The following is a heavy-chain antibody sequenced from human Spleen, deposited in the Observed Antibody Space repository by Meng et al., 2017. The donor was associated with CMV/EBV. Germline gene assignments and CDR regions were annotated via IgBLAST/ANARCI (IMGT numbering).Heavy chain of an antibody. CDR1: DGSLSTYY. V-gene: IGHV4-34*01. D-gene: IGHD4-17*01. CDR2: VHPGVST. J-gene: IGHJ4*02. Sequence: LPCAVSDGSLSTYYWTWIRQPPGNGLEWFGAVHPGVSTTYNPSLDSRATMSLDTSKNQFSLKLSSVTAADTAVYFCATHTGRRPPFNWGQGTLVTVSS. CDR3: ATHTGRRPPFN.